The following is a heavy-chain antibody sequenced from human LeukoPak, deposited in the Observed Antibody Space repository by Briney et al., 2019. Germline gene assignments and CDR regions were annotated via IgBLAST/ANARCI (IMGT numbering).Heavy chain of an antibody. J-gene: IGHJ4*02. V-gene: IGHV3-30*03. CDR2: ISYDGSNK. CDR3: ASAAGPFDH. D-gene: IGHD6-13*01. CDR1: GFTFSSYG. Sequence: GRSLRLSCAASGFTFSSYGMHWVRQAPGKGLEWVAVISYDGSNKYYADSVKGRFTISRDNSKNTLYLQMSSLRAEDTAVYYCASAAGPFDHWGQGTLVTVSS.